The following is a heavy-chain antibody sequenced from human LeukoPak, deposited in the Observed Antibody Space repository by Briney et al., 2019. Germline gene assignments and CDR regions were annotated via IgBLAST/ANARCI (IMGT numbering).Heavy chain of an antibody. CDR1: GFTFSSFE. J-gene: IGHJ4*02. CDR2: ISGSGGSA. CDR3: AKSTKPGDTFPDYFDY. Sequence: TGGSLRLSCAASGFTFSSFEMSWVRQAPGKGLEWVSAISGSGGSAYYADSVKGRFTISRDNSRNSLSLQMNSLRAEDTAVYYCAKSTKPGDTFPDYFDYWGQGTLVTVSS. D-gene: IGHD3-10*01. V-gene: IGHV3-23*01.